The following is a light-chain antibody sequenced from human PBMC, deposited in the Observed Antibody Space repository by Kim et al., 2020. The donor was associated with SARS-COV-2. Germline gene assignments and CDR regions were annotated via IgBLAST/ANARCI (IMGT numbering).Light chain of an antibody. J-gene: IGKJ2*01. CDR2: GAS. Sequence: TLSLSQGERATLSVSASLSVTSSYLGWYQQKPRQAPRLLIYGASSRATGIPDRFSGSGSGTDFTLTISRLEPEDFAVYYCQQYGSSFGQGTKLEI. CDR3: QQYGSS. CDR1: LSVTSSY. V-gene: IGKV3-20*01.